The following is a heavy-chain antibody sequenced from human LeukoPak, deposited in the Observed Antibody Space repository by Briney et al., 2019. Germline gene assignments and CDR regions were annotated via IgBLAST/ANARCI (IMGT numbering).Heavy chain of an antibody. V-gene: IGHV1-8*01. CDR3: ARRRITIFGVVIKGGKNWFDP. D-gene: IGHD3-3*01. J-gene: IGHJ5*02. CDR1: GYTFTCYD. Sequence: ASVKVSCKASGYTFTCYDINWVRQATGQGLEWMGWMNPNSGNTGYAQKFQGRVTMTRNTSISTAYMELSSLRSEDTAVYYCARRRITIFGVVIKGGKNWFDPWGQGTLVTVSS. CDR2: MNPNSGNT.